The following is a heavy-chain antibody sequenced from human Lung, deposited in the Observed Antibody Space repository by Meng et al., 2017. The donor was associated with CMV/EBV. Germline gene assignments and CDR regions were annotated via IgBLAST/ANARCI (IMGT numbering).Heavy chain of an antibody. Sequence: QVQRVQVGFELKKPGASVKVSCKASGYTFTSYAMNWVRQAPGQGLEWMGWINTNTGNPTYAQGFTGRFVFSLDTSVSTAYLQISSLKAADTAVYYCARLYCSGGSCYTIDYWGQGTLVTVSS. CDR2: INTNTGNP. V-gene: IGHV7-4-1*02. D-gene: IGHD2-15*01. CDR3: ARLYCSGGSCYTIDY. J-gene: IGHJ4*02. CDR1: GYTFTSYA.